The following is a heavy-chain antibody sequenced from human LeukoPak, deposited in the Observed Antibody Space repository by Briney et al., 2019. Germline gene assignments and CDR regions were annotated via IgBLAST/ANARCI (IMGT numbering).Heavy chain of an antibody. J-gene: IGHJ4*02. CDR2: IYPGDSDT. CDR1: GYSFTSYW. CDR3: ARKIFGVVTDMPDFDY. V-gene: IGHV5-51*01. D-gene: IGHD3-3*01. Sequence: RGESLKISCKGSGYSFTSYWIGWVRQMPGKGLEWMGIIYPGDSDTRYSPSFQGQVTISADKSISTAYLQWSSLKASDTAMYYYARKIFGVVTDMPDFDYWGQGTLVTVSS.